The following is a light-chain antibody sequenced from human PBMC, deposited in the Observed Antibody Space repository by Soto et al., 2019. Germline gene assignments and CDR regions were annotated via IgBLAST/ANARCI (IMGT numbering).Light chain of an antibody. CDR3: SSYAGSSHV. CDR2: EVT. Sequence: QSALTQPPSASGSPGQSVAISCTGTSSDVGGYNYVSWYQQHPGKAPKLMIYEVTKRPSGVPDRFSGSKSGNTASLTVAGLQAEDEAYDSCSSYAGSSHVFGTGTKLTVL. CDR1: SSDVGGYNY. V-gene: IGLV2-8*01. J-gene: IGLJ1*01.